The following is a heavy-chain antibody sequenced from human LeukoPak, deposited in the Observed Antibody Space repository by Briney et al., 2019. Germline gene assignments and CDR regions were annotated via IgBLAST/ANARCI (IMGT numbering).Heavy chain of an antibody. CDR1: GGSISSYY. D-gene: IGHD6-19*01. J-gene: IGHJ4*02. V-gene: IGHV4-59*01. CDR2: IYYSGST. CDR3: AREVDQWLRGYYFDY. Sequence: SETLSLTCTVSGGSISSYYWSWIRQPPGKGLGWIGYIYYSGSTNYNPSLKSRVTISVDTSKNQFSLKLSSVTAADTAVYYCAREVDQWLRGYYFDYWGQGTLVTVSS.